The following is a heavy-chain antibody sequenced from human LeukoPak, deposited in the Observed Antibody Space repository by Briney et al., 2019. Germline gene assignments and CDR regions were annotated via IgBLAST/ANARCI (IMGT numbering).Heavy chain of an antibody. CDR2: IIPIFGTA. J-gene: IGHJ4*02. D-gene: IGHD3-10*01. V-gene: IGHV1-69*13. CDR1: GGTFSSYA. Sequence: ASVKVSCKASGGTFSSYAISWVRQAPGQGLEWMGGIIPIFGTANYAQKFQGRVTITADESTRTAYMELSSLRSEDTAVYYCACRGFGELLYFDYWGQGTLVTVSS. CDR3: ACRGFGELLYFDY.